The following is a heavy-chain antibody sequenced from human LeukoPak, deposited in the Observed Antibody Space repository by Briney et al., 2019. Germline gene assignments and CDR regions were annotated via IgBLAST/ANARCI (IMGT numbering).Heavy chain of an antibody. J-gene: IGHJ4*02. CDR1: GGSFSGYY. CDR2: INHSGST. CDR3: ARAPVAVTDAYFDY. Sequence: SETLSLTCAVYGGSFSGYYWSWIRQPPGKGLEWIGVINHSGSTNYNPSLKSRVTISVDTSKNQFSLKLSSVTAADTAVYYCARAPVAVTDAYFDYWGQGTLVTVSS. V-gene: IGHV4-34*01. D-gene: IGHD4-17*01.